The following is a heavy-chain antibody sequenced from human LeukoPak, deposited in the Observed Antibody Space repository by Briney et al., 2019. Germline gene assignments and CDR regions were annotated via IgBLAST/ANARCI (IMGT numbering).Heavy chain of an antibody. V-gene: IGHV3-30-3*01. CDR2: ISYDGSNK. CDR1: GFTFNNYA. Sequence: GGSLRLSCAASGFTFNNYAMHWVRQAPGKGLEWVAVISYDGSNKYYADSVKGRFTISRDNSKNTLYLQMNSLRAEDTAVYYCARDRYSSGWYGDFDYWGQGTLVTVSS. D-gene: IGHD6-19*01. CDR3: ARDRYSSGWYGDFDY. J-gene: IGHJ4*02.